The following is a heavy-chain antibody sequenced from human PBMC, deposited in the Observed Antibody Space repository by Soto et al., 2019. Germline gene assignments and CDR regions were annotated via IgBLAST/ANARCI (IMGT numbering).Heavy chain of an antibody. V-gene: IGHV1-18*01. Sequence: QVQLVQSGVEVREPGASVKVSCKAVRYIFTNYGVSWVRQAPGQGLEWMGWITTYNGNTEYAQKFQGRVTMTTDASTSTAYIELGGPRSDDTAIYYCARALTGYGMDVWGQGTTVTVSS. CDR3: ARALTGYGMDV. CDR1: RYIFTNYG. J-gene: IGHJ6*02. CDR2: ITTYNGNT.